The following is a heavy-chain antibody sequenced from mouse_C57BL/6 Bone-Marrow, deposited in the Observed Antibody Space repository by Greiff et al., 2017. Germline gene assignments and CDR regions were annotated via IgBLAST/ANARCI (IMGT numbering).Heavy chain of an antibody. J-gene: IGHJ4*01. CDR1: GYTFTSYW. Sequence: QVQLKQPGAELVMPGASVKLSCKASGYTFTSYWMHWVKQRPGQGLEWIGEIDPSDSYTNYNQKFKGKSTLTVDKSSSTAYMQLSSLTSEDSAVYYCARDSSGLFYAMDYWGQGTSVTVSS. CDR2: IDPSDSYT. CDR3: ARDSSGLFYAMDY. V-gene: IGHV1-69*01. D-gene: IGHD3-2*02.